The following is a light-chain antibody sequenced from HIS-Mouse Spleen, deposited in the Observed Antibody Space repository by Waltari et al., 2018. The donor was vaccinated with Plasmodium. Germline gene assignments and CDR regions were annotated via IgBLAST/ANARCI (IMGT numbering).Light chain of an antibody. Sequence: SYELTQPPPVSVSPGPTARITCSGDASPKNYAYWYQQKSGQAPVLVIYDDSKRPSGIPGGFSGSSSGTMATLTISGAQVEDEADYYCYSTDSSGNHRVFGGGTKLTVL. V-gene: IGLV3-10*01. CDR1: ASPKNY. CDR3: YSTDSSGNHRV. J-gene: IGLJ3*02. CDR2: DDS.